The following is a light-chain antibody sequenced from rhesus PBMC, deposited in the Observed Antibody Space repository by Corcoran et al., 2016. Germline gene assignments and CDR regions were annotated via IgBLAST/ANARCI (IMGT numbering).Light chain of an antibody. J-gene: IGKJ4*01. Sequence: DIQMTQSPTSLSASVGDTVTLTCRASQGITNDVAWYQQKPGETPNLLVFEASGLQSGFPSRFSGSGSGTVFTLTISGLQSEDFAAFYCQQYHDIPLSFGGGSKVAI. CDR1: QGITND. CDR2: EAS. CDR3: QQYHDIPLS. V-gene: IGKV1-22*01.